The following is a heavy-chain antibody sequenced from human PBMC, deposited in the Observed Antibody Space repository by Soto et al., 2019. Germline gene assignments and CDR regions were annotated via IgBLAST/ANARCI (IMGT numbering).Heavy chain of an antibody. V-gene: IGHV3-13*01. D-gene: IGHD1-1*01. CDR3: ARDRRGYDNEAYVFDY. Sequence: EVQLVDSGGGLVQPGGSLRLSCVGSGFIFGNYDMHWVRQGSGERLEWVEVIGSGGDTYYADSVKGRFSISRDNAENSLYLQLNRLRAEDTAVYYCARDRRGYDNEAYVFDYWGQGTLVTVSS. J-gene: IGHJ4*02. CDR1: GFIFGNYD. CDR2: IGSGGDT.